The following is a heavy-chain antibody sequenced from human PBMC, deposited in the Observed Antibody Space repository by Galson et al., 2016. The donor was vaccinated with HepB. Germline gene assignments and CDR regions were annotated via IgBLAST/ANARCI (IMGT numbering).Heavy chain of an antibody. V-gene: IGHV3-7*01. CDR3: ARDGSGWLFDS. J-gene: IGHJ4*02. D-gene: IGHD6-19*01. CDR2: IKRDGSEK. CDR1: GFTFSNYW. Sequence: SLRLSCAASGFTFSNYWMSWVRQPPGKGLEWVGNIKRDGSEKYYVDSVKGRFTISRDNAKNSLYLQMNSLRAEDTAVYYCARDGSGWLFDSWGQGILVTVSS.